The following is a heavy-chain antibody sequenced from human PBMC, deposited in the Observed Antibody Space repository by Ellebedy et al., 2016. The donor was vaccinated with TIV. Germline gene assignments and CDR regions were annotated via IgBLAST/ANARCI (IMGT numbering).Heavy chain of an antibody. CDR2: ISSDGTNK. CDR1: RFTFSIFG. D-gene: IGHD5-12*01. Sequence: GGSLRLXXAASRFTFSIFGLHWVRQAPGKGLEWVAIISSDGTNKYYADSVRGRFTISRDNSNNTLYLQMDSLRPEDTAIYYCAKDESGGDLPRPFDHWGQGTLVTVSS. J-gene: IGHJ4*02. CDR3: AKDESGGDLPRPFDH. V-gene: IGHV3-30*18.